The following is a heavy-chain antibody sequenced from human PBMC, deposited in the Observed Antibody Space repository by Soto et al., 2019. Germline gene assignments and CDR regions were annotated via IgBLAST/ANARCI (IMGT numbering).Heavy chain of an antibody. J-gene: IGHJ6*03. V-gene: IGHV5-51*01. D-gene: IGHD3-16*01. CDR1: GYSFTSYW. CDR2: IYPGDSDT. Sequence: PGESLKISCKGSGYSFTSYWIGWVRQMPGKGLEWMGIIYPGDSDTRYSPSFQGQVTFSADKSISTAYLQWSSLKASDTAIYYCGRHHTEDYRHYYYYYMDVWGKGTTVTVSS. CDR3: GRHHTEDYRHYYYYYMDV.